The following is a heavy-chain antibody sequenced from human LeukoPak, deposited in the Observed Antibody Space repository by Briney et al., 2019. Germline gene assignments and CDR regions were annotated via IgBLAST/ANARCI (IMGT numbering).Heavy chain of an antibody. D-gene: IGHD1-1*01. V-gene: IGHV4-31*03. CDR2: IYYSGST. Sequence: PSETLSLTCTVSGGSISSGGYYWSWIRQHPGKGLEWIGYIYYSGSTYYNPSLKSRVTISVDTSKNQFSLKLSSVTAADTAVYYCARASYNWNDDEGTPDYFDYWGQGTLVTVSS. CDR1: GGSISSGGYY. CDR3: ARASYNWNDDEGTPDYFDY. J-gene: IGHJ4*02.